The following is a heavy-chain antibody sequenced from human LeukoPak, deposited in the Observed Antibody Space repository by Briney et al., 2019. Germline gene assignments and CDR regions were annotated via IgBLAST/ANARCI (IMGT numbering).Heavy chain of an antibody. V-gene: IGHV3-30*03. CDR1: GFTFSSYG. Sequence: GGSLRLSCAASGFTFSSYGIHWVRQAPGKGLEWVAVISYDGSNKYYVDSVKGRFTIARDNSKNTVYLQMNSLRAEDMAVYYCAREEWYYFDYWGQGTLVTVSS. CDR3: AREEWYYFDY. CDR2: ISYDGSNK. J-gene: IGHJ4*02. D-gene: IGHD3-3*01.